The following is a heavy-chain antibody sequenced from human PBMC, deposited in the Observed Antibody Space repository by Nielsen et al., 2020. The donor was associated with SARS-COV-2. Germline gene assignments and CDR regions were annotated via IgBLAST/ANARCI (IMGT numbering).Heavy chain of an antibody. V-gene: IGHV3-9*01. D-gene: IGHD3-10*01. J-gene: IGHJ3*02. CDR2: ISWNSGSI. CDR1: GFTFDDYA. Sequence: SLKISCAASGFTFDDYAMHWVRQAPGKGLEWVSGISWNSGSIGYADSVKGRFTISRDNAKNSLYLQMNSLRAEDTALYYCAKGPGNAFDIWGQGTMVTVSS. CDR3: AKGPGNAFDI.